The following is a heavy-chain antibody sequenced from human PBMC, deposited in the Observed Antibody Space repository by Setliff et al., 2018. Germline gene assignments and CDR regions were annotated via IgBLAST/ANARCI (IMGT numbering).Heavy chain of an antibody. Sequence: GASVKVSCKASGYTFTSYDINWVRQAPGQGLEWMGWMNPNSGNTGFAQNFQGRVTMTRNTSISTAYMELSALRSDDTAVYYCARRFSSGNYNNLGYWGQGALVTV. D-gene: IGHD3-10*01. V-gene: IGHV1-8*01. CDR3: ARRFSSGNYNNLGY. J-gene: IGHJ4*02. CDR2: MNPNSGNT. CDR1: GYTFTSYD.